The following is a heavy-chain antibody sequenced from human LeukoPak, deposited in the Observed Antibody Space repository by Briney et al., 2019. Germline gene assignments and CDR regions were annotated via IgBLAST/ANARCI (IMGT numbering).Heavy chain of an antibody. CDR1: GFTLSSHS. Sequence: GGSLRLSCSASGFTLSSHSMNWVRQAPGKGLEWVSYISSDSTTTYYADSVKGRFTISRDNAKNSLYVQMNSLRDEDTAVYYCARSSSGYRFFDHWGQGALVTVSS. D-gene: IGHD3-22*01. V-gene: IGHV3-48*02. CDR3: ARSSSGYRFFDH. J-gene: IGHJ4*02. CDR2: ISSDSTTT.